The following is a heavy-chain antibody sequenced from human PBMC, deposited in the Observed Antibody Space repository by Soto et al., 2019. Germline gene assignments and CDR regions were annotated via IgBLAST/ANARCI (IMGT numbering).Heavy chain of an antibody. J-gene: IGHJ4*02. Sequence: QVQLVQSGAEVKKPGASVKVSCKASGYTFTSYGISWVRQAPGQGLEWMGWISAYNGNTNYAQKLQGRVTMTTDTSTHTAYMELRSLRSDDTAVYYCAGYYDYVWGSSNFDYWGQGTLVTVSS. CDR2: ISAYNGNT. CDR1: GYTFTSYG. CDR3: AGYYDYVWGSSNFDY. V-gene: IGHV1-18*01. D-gene: IGHD3-16*01.